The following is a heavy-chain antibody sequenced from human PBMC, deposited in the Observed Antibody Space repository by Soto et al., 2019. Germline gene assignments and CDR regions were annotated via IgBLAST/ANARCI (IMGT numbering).Heavy chain of an antibody. CDR1: GFAFNNAW. D-gene: IGHD1-26*01. V-gene: IGHV3-15*07. CDR2: IKTKALGGTT. Sequence: EVQLVESGGGLVKPGGSPTLSCAASGFAFNNAWINWVRQAPGKGLEWVGRIKTKALGGTTDFAAPVRGRFAITRDDSRNMVYMQMNTLNTEDTAVYYCTTDSYSPIVEVRFDYWGHGTLVTVSS. J-gene: IGHJ4*01. CDR3: TTDSYSPIVEVRFDY.